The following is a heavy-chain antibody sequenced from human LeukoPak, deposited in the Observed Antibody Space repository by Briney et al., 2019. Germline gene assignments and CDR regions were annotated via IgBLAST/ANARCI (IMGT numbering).Heavy chain of an antibody. V-gene: IGHV4-61*02. Sequence: SETLSLTCTVSGGSISSGGYYWSWVRQPAGKGLEYLGRIHTSGSTNYNPSLTSRVTISRDTSKNFYSLKLSSVTATDTAVYYCARDQTYSGSGIYTYFDYWGQGILVTVSS. J-gene: IGHJ4*02. CDR2: IHTSGST. CDR3: ARDQTYSGSGIYTYFDY. CDR1: GGSISSGGYY. D-gene: IGHD3-10*01.